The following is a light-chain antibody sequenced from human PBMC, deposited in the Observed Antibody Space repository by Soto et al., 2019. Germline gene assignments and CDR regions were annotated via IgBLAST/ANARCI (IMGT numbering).Light chain of an antibody. J-gene: IGLJ3*02. Sequence: QSVLTQPPSASGTPGQRVTISCSGSSSNIGDNYVYWYQQFPGVAPKLLIYSNNQRPLGVPDRFSASKSGTSASLAINGLRSEDEADYYCATWDDSLSGHWVFGGGTKLTVL. CDR1: SSNIGDNY. CDR2: SNN. V-gene: IGLV1-47*02. CDR3: ATWDDSLSGHWV.